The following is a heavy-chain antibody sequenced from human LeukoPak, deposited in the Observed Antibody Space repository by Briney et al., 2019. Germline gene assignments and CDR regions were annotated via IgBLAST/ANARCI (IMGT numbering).Heavy chain of an antibody. Sequence: GGSLRLSCAASGFTVSSKYMSWVRQAPGKGLEWVSVMYSGGSTYYADSVEGRFTISRDNSKNTVYLQMNSLRAEDAAVYYCASVTMVRGPHFDYWGQGTLVTVSS. D-gene: IGHD3-10*01. CDR3: ASVTMVRGPHFDY. CDR1: GFTVSSKY. CDR2: MYSGGST. J-gene: IGHJ4*02. V-gene: IGHV3-53*01.